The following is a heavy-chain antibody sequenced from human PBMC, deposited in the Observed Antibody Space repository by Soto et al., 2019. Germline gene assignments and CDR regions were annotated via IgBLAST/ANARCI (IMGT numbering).Heavy chain of an antibody. CDR2: INSDGSST. V-gene: IGHV3-74*01. Sequence: EVQLVESGGGLVQPGGSLRLSCAASGFTFSSYWMHWVRQAPGKGLVWVSRINSDGSSTSYADSVKGRFTISRDNAKNTLYLQMNSLRAEDTAVYYCARGGPVYYYGSGSYPGAYYYYYMDVWGKGTTVTVSS. J-gene: IGHJ6*03. CDR1: GFTFSSYW. CDR3: ARGGPVYYYGSGSYPGAYYYYYMDV. D-gene: IGHD3-10*01.